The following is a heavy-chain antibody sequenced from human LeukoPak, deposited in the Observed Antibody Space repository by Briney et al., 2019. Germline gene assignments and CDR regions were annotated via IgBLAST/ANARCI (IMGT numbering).Heavy chain of an antibody. J-gene: IGHJ3*02. Sequence: NPSETLSLTCTVSGGSISSGSYYWTWIRQPAGKGLEWIGRIYASGSTNYNPSLKSRVTISVDTSKNQFSLKLSSVTAADTAVYYCASDSGLAAAGPGGAFDIWGQGTMVTVSS. CDR1: GGSISSGSYY. CDR2: IYASGST. V-gene: IGHV4-61*02. CDR3: ASDSGLAAAGPGGAFDI. D-gene: IGHD6-13*01.